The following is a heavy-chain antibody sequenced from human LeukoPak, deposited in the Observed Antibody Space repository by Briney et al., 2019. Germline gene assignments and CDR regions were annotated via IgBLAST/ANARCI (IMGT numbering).Heavy chain of an antibody. J-gene: IGHJ4*02. CDR3: ARDGGSGSYGPDY. Sequence: GGSLRLSCAASGFTFSSYAMHWVRQAPGKGLEWVAVISYDGSNKYYADSVQGRFTISRDNSKNTLYLQMNSLRAEDTAVYYCARDGGSGSYGPDYWGQGTLVTVSS. CDR2: ISYDGSNK. CDR1: GFTFSSYA. V-gene: IGHV3-30*04. D-gene: IGHD3-10*01.